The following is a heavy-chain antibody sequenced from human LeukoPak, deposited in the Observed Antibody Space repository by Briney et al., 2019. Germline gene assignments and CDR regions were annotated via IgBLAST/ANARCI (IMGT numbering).Heavy chain of an antibody. D-gene: IGHD2-21*02. V-gene: IGHV1-69*04. CDR2: IIPILGIA. J-gene: IGHJ3*02. CDR3: ARDSTADDAFDI. CDR1: GGTLSSYA. Sequence: SVKVSCKASGGTLSSYAISWVRQAPGQGLEWMGRIIPILGIANYAQKFQGRVTITADKSTSAAYMELSSLRSEDTAVYYCARDSTADDAFDIWGQGTMVTVSS.